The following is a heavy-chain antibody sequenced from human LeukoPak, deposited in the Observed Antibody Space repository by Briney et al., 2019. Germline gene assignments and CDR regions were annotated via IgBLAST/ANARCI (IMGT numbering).Heavy chain of an antibody. CDR2: INPNSGGT. CDR1: GYTFTDYY. D-gene: IGHD1-26*01. J-gene: IGHJ4*02. CDR3: ARVVGTTSY. V-gene: IGHV1-2*02. Sequence: ASVKVSCKASGYTFTDYYMHWVRQAPGQGLEWMGWINPNSGGTNYARKFQGRVTMTRDTFISTAYMELSRLRSDDTAVYYCARVVGTTSYWGQGTLVTVSS.